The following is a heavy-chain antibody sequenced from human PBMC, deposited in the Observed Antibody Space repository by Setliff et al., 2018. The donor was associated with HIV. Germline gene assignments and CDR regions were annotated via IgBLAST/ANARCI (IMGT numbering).Heavy chain of an antibody. D-gene: IGHD3-10*01. CDR3: AREGYYYGSGSSPPAFDI. J-gene: IGHJ3*02. CDR1: GYTFTGYY. CDR2: INPNSGGT. V-gene: IGHV1-2*02. Sequence: ASVKVSCKASGYTFTGYYMHWVRQAPGQGLEWMGWINPNSGGTNYAQKFQGRVTMTRDTSISTAYMDLSRLRSDDTAVYYCAREGYYYGSGSSPPAFDIWGQGTMVTVSS.